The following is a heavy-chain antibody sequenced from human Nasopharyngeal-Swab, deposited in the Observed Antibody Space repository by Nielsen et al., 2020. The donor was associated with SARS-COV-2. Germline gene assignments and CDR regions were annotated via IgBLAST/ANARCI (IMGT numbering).Heavy chain of an antibody. CDR3: ASGSPINVVPAARHPRQFDY. CDR2: ISYDGSNK. D-gene: IGHD2-2*01. CDR1: GFTFSSYA. V-gene: IGHV3-30-3*01. J-gene: IGHJ4*02. Sequence: GESLKISCASSGFTFSSYAMHWVRQAPGKGLEWVAVISYDGSNKYYADSVKGRFTISRDNSKNTLYLQMNSLRAEDTAVYYCASGSPINVVPAARHPRQFDYWGQGTLVNVSS.